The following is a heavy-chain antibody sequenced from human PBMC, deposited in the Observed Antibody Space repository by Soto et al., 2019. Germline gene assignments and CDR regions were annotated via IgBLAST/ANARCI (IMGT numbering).Heavy chain of an antibody. D-gene: IGHD6-19*01. J-gene: IGHJ5*02. CDR3: ARDRGGSGSGWYRWFDP. CDR1: GDSVSSNSAA. V-gene: IGHV6-1*01. Sequence: KQSQTLSLTCAISGDSVSSNSAAWNWIRQSPSRGLEWLGRTYYRSKWYNDYAVSVKSRITINPDTSKNQFSLQLNSVTPEDTAVYYCARDRGGSGSGWYRWFDPWGQGTLVTVSS. CDR2: TYYRSKWYN.